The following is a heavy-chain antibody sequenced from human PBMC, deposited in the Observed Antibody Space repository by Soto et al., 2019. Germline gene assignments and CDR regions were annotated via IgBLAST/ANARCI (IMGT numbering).Heavy chain of an antibody. CDR1: GYTFTSYG. D-gene: IGHD3-10*01. CDR3: ARVRLSLFDY. J-gene: IGHJ4*02. CDR2: ISAHNGDT. V-gene: IGHV1-18*04. Sequence: GASVKVCCKASGYTFTSYGITWVRQAPGQGLEWMGWISAHNGDTTYAQKFQGRVTMTTDTSTRTAYMELRSLRSDDTAVYFCARVRLSLFDYWGQGTLVTVSS.